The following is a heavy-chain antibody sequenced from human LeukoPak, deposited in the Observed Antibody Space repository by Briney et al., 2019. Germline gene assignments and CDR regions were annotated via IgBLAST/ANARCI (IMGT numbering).Heavy chain of an antibody. J-gene: IGHJ4*02. CDR3: ASGRDSGWDIPMNN. CDR2: IYHSGST. V-gene: IGHV4-38-2*02. CDR1: GYSISSGYY. D-gene: IGHD5-18*01. Sequence: KPSETLSLTCTVSGYSISSGYYWGWIRQPPGKGLEWIGSIYHSGSTYYNPSLKSRVTISVDTSKNQFSLKLSSVTAADTAMYYCASGRDSGWDIPMNNWGQGTLVTVSS.